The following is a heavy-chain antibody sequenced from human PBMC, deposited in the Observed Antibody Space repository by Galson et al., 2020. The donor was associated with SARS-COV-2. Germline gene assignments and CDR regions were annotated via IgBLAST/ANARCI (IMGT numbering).Heavy chain of an antibody. Sequence: SETLSLTCSVSGASIRSSSYYWGWIRQSPRNGLEWIATIHDSGYTACRPSLKGRVSISLDTSKNQFSLNLTSVTAAVTAVYYWVGDGGDWGIAYWGQVARVTVSS. D-gene: IGHD3-16*01. CDR1: GASIRSSSYY. V-gene: IGHV4-39*03. CDR3: VGDGGDWGIAY. J-gene: IGHJ4*02. CDR2: IHDSGYT.